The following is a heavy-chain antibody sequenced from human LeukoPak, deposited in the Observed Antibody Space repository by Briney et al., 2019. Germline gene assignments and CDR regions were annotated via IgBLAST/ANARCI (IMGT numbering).Heavy chain of an antibody. Sequence: TGGSLRLSCTTSGLTIGDDAVSWVRQAPGKGLEWVGFIRSKTYGGTTEYAASVKGRFTISRDDSKSIAYLQMNCLKTEDTAVYYCTRTYSSSWSWYFDYWGQGTLVTVSS. CDR1: GLTIGDDA. D-gene: IGHD6-13*01. J-gene: IGHJ4*02. V-gene: IGHV3-49*04. CDR3: TRTYSSSWSWYFDY. CDR2: IRSKTYGGTT.